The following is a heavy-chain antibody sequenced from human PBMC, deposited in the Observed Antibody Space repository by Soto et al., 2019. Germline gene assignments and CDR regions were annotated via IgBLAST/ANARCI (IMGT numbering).Heavy chain of an antibody. CDR2: IWYDGSNK. CDR1: GFTFSSYG. CDR3: ARDRPTLTIHPTNRTFLKLNGMDV. Sequence: GESLKISCAASGFTFSSYGMHWVRQAPGKGLEWVAVIWYDGSNKYYADSVKSRFNISRDNSKNTLYLQMNSLRAEETAVYYCARDRPTLTIHPTNRTFLKLNGMDVWGQGTTVTVSS. J-gene: IGHJ6*02. V-gene: IGHV3-33*01. D-gene: IGHD4-17*01.